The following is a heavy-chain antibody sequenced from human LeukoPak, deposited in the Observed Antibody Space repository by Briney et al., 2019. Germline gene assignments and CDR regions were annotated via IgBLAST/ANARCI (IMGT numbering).Heavy chain of an antibody. D-gene: IGHD5/OR15-5a*01. V-gene: IGHV3-43*02. Sequence: QPRGSLRLSCAASGFTFDDYAIHWVRQAPGKGLEWVSLISGDGGSTNYADSVKGRFTISRDNSKNSLYLQMNGLRTEDTALYYCARDHVYGGADYWGQGTLVTVSS. CDR2: ISGDGGST. CDR3: ARDHVYGGADY. J-gene: IGHJ4*02. CDR1: GFTFDDYA.